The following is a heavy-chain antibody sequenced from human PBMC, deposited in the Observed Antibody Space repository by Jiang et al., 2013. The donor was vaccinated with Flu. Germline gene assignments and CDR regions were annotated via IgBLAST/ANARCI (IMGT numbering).Heavy chain of an antibody. V-gene: IGHV4-34*01. Sequence: LLKPSETLSLTCAVYGGSFSGYYWSWIRQPPGKGLEWIGEINHSGSTNYNPSLKSRVTISVDTSKNQFSLKLSSVTAADTAVYYCARAHRPVYFDYWGQGTLVTVSS. J-gene: IGHJ4*02. CDR2: INHSGST. CDR3: ARAHRPVYFDY. CDR1: GGSFSGYY.